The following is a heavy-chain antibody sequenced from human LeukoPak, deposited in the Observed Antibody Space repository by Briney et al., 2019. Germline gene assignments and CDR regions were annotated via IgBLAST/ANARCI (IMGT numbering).Heavy chain of an antibody. J-gene: IGHJ6*03. CDR1: GGSISSGGYY. CDR2: IYHSGST. Sequence: SETLSLTCTVSGGSISSGGYYWSWIRQPPGKGLEWIGYIYHSGSTYYNPSLKSRVTISVDRSKNQSSLKLSSVTAADTAVYYCARDQGQQLGDYYYYMDVWGKGTTVTVSS. V-gene: IGHV4-30-2*01. D-gene: IGHD6-13*01. CDR3: ARDQGQQLGDYYYYMDV.